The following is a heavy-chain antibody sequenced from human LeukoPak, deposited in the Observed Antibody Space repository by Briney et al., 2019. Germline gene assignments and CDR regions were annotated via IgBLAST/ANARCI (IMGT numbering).Heavy chain of an antibody. J-gene: IGHJ6*04. V-gene: IGHV3-21*01. CDR1: GFTFSSYG. CDR2: ISSSSTYI. D-gene: IGHD3-10*02. CDR3: AELGITMIGGV. Sequence: GGSLRLSCAASGFTFSSYGMNWVRQAPGKGLEWVSSISSSSTYIYYADSVKGRFTISTDNAKNSLYLQMNSLRAEDTAVYYCAELGITMIGGVWGKGTTVTISS.